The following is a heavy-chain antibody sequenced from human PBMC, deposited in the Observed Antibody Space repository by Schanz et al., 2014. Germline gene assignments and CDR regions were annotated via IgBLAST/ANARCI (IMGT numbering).Heavy chain of an antibody. CDR1: GFTFTTFA. V-gene: IGHV3-23*01. CDR2: ISDRGDGT. D-gene: IGHD6-19*01. J-gene: IGHJ4*02. CDR3: VKTDAGWRFDY. Sequence: EQVLESGGCFVQPWGSLRLSCATSGFTFTTFAMTWVRQAPGKGLEWVSGISDRGDGTNYGDSVRGRFTISRDNSRNTVYLQMNNVGVDDTATYYCVKTDAGWRFDYWGQGTLVIVSS.